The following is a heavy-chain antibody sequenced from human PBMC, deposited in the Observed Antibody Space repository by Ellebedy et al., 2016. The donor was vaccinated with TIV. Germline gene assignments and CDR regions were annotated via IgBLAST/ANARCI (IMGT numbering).Heavy chain of an antibody. CDR2: IYRVRDT. V-gene: IGHV3-66*01. J-gene: IGHJ4*02. CDR1: GFTFSSYS. Sequence: GGSLRLSCAASGFTFSSYSMNWVRQTPGKGLEWVSAIYRVRDTYYADSVKGRFTVSRDNPRNMVYLQMNSLRVEDTAVYYCVSHLWGQGTLVTVSS. CDR3: VSHL.